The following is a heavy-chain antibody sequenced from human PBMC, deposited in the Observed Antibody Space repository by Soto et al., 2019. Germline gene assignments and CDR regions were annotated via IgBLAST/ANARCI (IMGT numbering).Heavy chain of an antibody. J-gene: IGHJ6*02. CDR2: IYHAGSV. CDR3: ARTFDYYGMDV. V-gene: IGHV4-38-2*01. CDR1: GYSIGSGYY. Sequence: NPSETLSLTCAVSGYSIGSGYYWAWIRQSPGKGLEWIGSIYHAGSVYYNPSLNGRVALSMDTSKNHFSLKLTSVTAADTAVYYCARTFDYYGMDVWGQGPKVTVS.